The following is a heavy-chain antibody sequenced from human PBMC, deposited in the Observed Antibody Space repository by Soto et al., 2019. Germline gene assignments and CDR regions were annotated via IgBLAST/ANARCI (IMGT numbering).Heavy chain of an antibody. CDR3: AKPPDYNWNDY. CDR1: GFTFSSYA. J-gene: IGHJ4*02. V-gene: IGHV3-23*01. Sequence: EVQLLESGGGLVQPGGSLRLSCAASGFTFSSYAMSWVRQAPGKGLEWISAVSGSGGSTYYADSVKGRFTISRDNYKDTLYLQMNSLRAEDTAVYYCAKPPDYNWNDYWGQGTLVTVSS. CDR2: VSGSGGST. D-gene: IGHD1-20*01.